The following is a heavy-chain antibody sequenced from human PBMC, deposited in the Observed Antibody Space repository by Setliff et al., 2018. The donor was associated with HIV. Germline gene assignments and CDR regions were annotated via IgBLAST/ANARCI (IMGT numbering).Heavy chain of an antibody. J-gene: IGHJ4*02. CDR3: VTDRDGAGAGH. Sequence: LRLSCAASGFTFSYSWMNWVRQAPGKGLEWVGRIKGETDGGTPGYAALVKGRFTISRDDSRGMVFLEMNSLKIEDTALYYCVTDRDGAGAGHWGRGTLVTVSS. CDR2: IKGETDGGTP. V-gene: IGHV3-15*01. CDR1: GFTFSYSW. D-gene: IGHD1-26*01.